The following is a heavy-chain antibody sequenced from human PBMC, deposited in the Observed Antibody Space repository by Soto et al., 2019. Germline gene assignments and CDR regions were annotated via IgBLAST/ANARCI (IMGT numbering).Heavy chain of an antibody. D-gene: IGHD3-22*01. CDR2: ISYDGSNK. V-gene: IGHV3-30*18. J-gene: IGHJ4*02. Sequence: PGGSLRLSCAASGFTFSSYGMHWVRQAPGKGLEWVAVISYDGSNKYYADSVKGRFTISRDNSKNTLYLQMNSLRAEDTAVYYCAKEEPLTYYYDSSGYYPCTFDYWGQGTLVTVSS. CDR3: AKEEPLTYYYDSSGYYPCTFDY. CDR1: GFTFSSYG.